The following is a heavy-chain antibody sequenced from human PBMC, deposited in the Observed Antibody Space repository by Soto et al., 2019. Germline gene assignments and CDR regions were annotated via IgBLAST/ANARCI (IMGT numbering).Heavy chain of an antibody. J-gene: IGHJ4*02. CDR2: ISYDGSNK. V-gene: IGHV3-30-3*01. CDR1: GFTFSSYA. D-gene: IGHD3-22*01. Sequence: GGSLRLSCAASGFTFSSYAMHWVRQAPGKGLEWVAVISYDGSNKYCADSVRGRFTISRDNSKNTLYLQMNSLRAEDTAVYYCASEASVVVITTYYFDYWGQGTLVTVSS. CDR3: ASEASVVVITTYYFDY.